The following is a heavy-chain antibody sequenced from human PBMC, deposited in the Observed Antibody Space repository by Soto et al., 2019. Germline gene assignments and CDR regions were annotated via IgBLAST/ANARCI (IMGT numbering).Heavy chain of an antibody. V-gene: IGHV3-23*04. CDR3: AKTGGPGSYYWVDY. J-gene: IGHJ4*02. D-gene: IGHD3-10*01. Sequence: EVQLVESGGGLVQPGGSLRLSCAASEFTFPSYAMNWVRQAPGQGLEWVSTISGGGGGTDYADSAKGRFIISRDNSKNTLYLQMNSLRAEDTAVYYCAKTGGPGSYYWVDYWGQGTPVTVSS. CDR1: EFTFPSYA. CDR2: ISGGGGGT.